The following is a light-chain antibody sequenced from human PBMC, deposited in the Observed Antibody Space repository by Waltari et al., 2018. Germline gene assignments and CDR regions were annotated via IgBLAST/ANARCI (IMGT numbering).Light chain of an antibody. CDR1: QSVSSSY. J-gene: IGKJ1*01. CDR3: QQYGRSPLA. Sequence: EMVLTQSPGTLSLSPGERATLACRASQSVSSSYLAWYQQKPGQAPRLLIFGASSRATGIPDRFSGSGSGTDFTLTISRLEPEDFAVYFCQQYGRSPLAFGQGTKVEIK. CDR2: GAS. V-gene: IGKV3-20*01.